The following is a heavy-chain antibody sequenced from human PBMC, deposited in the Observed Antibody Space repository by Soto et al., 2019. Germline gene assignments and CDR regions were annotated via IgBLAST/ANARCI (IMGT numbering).Heavy chain of an antibody. J-gene: IGHJ6*02. V-gene: IGHV1-69*13. CDR1: GGTVSSYA. Sequence: GASVKVSCKASGGTVSSYAISWVRQAPGQGLEWMGGIIPIFGTANYAQKFQGRVTITADESTSTAYMELSSLRSEDTAVYYCARQLTATPGLYYGMDVWGQGTTVTVSS. D-gene: IGHD4-17*01. CDR2: IIPIFGTA. CDR3: ARQLTATPGLYYGMDV.